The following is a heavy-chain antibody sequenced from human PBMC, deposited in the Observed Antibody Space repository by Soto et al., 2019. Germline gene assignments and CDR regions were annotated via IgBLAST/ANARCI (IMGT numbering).Heavy chain of an antibody. CDR2: ISSSSSYI. CDR1: GFTFSSYS. V-gene: IGHV3-21*01. Sequence: SLRLSCAASGFTFSSYSMNWVRQAPGKGLEWVSSISSSSSYIYYADSVKGRFTISRDNAKNSLYLQMNSLRAEDTAVYYCARDREVGATSISYYYYGMDVWGQGTTVTVSS. D-gene: IGHD1-26*01. CDR3: ARDREVGATSISYYYYGMDV. J-gene: IGHJ6*02.